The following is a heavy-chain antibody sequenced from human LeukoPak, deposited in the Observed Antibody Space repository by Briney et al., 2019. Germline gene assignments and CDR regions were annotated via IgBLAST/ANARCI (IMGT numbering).Heavy chain of an antibody. CDR3: ARCRSSWYAADDAFDI. J-gene: IGHJ3*02. CDR2: VNPGGGGT. D-gene: IGHD6-13*01. CDR1: GYTFTSYY. V-gene: IGHV1-46*01. Sequence: ASVKVSCKTSGYTFTSYYIHWVRQAPGQGLEWMGIVNPGGGGTSYAQKFQGRVTMTTDTSTSTAYMELRSLRSDDTAVYYCARCRSSWYAADDAFDIWGQGTMVTVSS.